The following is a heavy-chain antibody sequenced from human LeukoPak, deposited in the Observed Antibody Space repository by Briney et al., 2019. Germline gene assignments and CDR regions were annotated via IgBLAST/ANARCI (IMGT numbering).Heavy chain of an antibody. V-gene: IGHV1-46*01. CDR2: INPSGGST. Sequence: ASVKVSCKASGYTFTSYLIHWVRQAPGQGLEWMAVINPSGGSTTYAQKFQGRVTMTRDRSTSTVYMELSSLTSEDTAVYYCARGGSGWDAFDIWGQETMVTVSS. CDR1: GYTFTSYL. CDR3: ARGGSGWDAFDI. D-gene: IGHD6-19*01. J-gene: IGHJ3*02.